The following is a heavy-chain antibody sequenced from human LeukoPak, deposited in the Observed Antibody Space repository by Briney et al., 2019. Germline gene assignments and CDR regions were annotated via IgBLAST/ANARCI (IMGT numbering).Heavy chain of an antibody. J-gene: IGHJ4*02. D-gene: IGHD5-24*01. CDR3: ASKREGYHLDY. V-gene: IGHV3-73*01. Sequence: GGSLRLSCAASGFTFGGSAMHWVRQVSGKGLEWIGRVRSKANNYATAYGASLEGRFIISRDDTKNTTYLQLNSLRTEDTAVYYCASKREGYHLDYWGQGTLVTVSS. CDR1: GFTFGGSA. CDR2: VRSKANNYAT.